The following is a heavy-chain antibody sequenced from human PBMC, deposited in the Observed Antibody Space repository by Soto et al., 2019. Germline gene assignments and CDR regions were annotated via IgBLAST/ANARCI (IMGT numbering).Heavy chain of an antibody. CDR2: IKSEANGGTL. J-gene: IGHJ4*02. D-gene: IGHD2-21*01. V-gene: IGHV3-15*07. Sequence: GGSLRLSCVGSGFIFSNAWMNWVRQAPGRGLEWVGRIKSEANGGTLDYAAPVKGRFIISRDDSKHTVYMEMNSLKIEDTGVYYCATGYSLDYWGQGILLTVSS. CDR3: ATGYSLDY. CDR1: GFIFSNAW.